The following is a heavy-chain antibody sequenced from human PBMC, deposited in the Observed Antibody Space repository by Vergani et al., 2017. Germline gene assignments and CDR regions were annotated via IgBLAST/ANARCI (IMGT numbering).Heavy chain of an antibody. V-gene: IGHV4-31*03. CDR3: ARGDCSSTSSYLFDP. CDR2: IYYSGST. J-gene: IGHJ5*02. Sequence: QVQLQESGPGLVKPSQTLSLTCTVSGGSISSGVYYWSWIRQHPGKGLEWIGYIYYSGSTYYNPSLKSRVTISVDTSKNQLSLKLSSVTAADTAVYYCARGDCSSTSSYLFDPWGQGTLVTVSS. D-gene: IGHD2-2*01. CDR1: GGSISSGVYY.